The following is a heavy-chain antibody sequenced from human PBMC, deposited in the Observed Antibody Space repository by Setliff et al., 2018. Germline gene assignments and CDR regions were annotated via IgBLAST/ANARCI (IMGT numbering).Heavy chain of an antibody. CDR3: ATDHMPASGTSAFDI. D-gene: IGHD6-13*01. J-gene: IGHJ3*02. CDR2: INPNSGNT. Sequence: SSVKVSCKASGYSFTNYDINWVRQATGQGLEWMGWINPNSGNTDYAQKFQGRVTMTTNTSINTAYMELSSLRFEDTAVYYCATDHMPASGTSAFDIWGQGTVVTVSS. CDR1: GYSFTNYD. V-gene: IGHV1-8*02.